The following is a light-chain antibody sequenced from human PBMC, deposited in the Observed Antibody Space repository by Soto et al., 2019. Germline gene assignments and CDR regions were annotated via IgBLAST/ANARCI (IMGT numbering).Light chain of an antibody. J-gene: IGKJ2*01. CDR2: GAS. V-gene: IGKV3-20*01. CDR1: QIVGTTY. CDR3: QQYGSSPMYT. Sequence: EIVLTQSPGTLSLSPGERATLSCRASQIVGTTYLAWYQQRPGRAPRLLIYGASSRATGVPDRFSGSGSGTDFTLTISSLEPEDFAVDYCQQYGSSPMYTFGQGTKLEIK.